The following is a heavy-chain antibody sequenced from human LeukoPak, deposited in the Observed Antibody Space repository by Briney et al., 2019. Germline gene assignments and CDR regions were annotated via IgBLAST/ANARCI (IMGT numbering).Heavy chain of an antibody. CDR3: AKAYSYDFGHNVGDYYYYMDV. CDR2: IRYDGSNK. D-gene: IGHD5-18*01. V-gene: IGHV3-30*02. Sequence: PGGSLRLSCAASRFAFSSYGMHWVRQAPGKGLEWVAFIRYDGSNKYYADSVKGRFTISRDNSKNTLYLQMNSLRAEDTAIYYCAKAYSYDFGHNVGDYYYYMDVWGKGTTVTVSS. J-gene: IGHJ6*03. CDR1: RFAFSSYG.